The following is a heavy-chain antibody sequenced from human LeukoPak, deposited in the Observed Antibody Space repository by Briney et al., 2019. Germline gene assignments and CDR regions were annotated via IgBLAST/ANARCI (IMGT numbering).Heavy chain of an antibody. Sequence: SGPTLVKPTQTLTLTCTFSGFSLSTSGVGVGWIRQPPGKALEWLALIYWDDDKRYSPSLKSRLTITKDTSKNQVVLTMTNMDPVDTATYYCAHRRSGSYPSWDDAFDIWGQGTMVTVSS. CDR2: IYWDDDK. J-gene: IGHJ3*02. V-gene: IGHV2-5*02. CDR1: GFSLSTSGVG. D-gene: IGHD1-26*01. CDR3: AHRRSGSYPSWDDAFDI.